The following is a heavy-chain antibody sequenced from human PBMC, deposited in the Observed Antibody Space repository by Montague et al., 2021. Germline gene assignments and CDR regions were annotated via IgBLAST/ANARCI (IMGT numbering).Heavy chain of an antibody. CDR2: IHYGGAI. CDR1: GFTFSAYG. Sequence: SLRLSCAASGFTFSAYGMTWVRQAPGKGLEWVAVIHYGGAIYADSVKGRFTISRDDSENMLYLQMNSLRAEDTALYYCVKGRSRLDYWGQGTLVTVSS. CDR3: VKGRSRLDY. V-gene: IGHV3-23*03. D-gene: IGHD6-13*01. J-gene: IGHJ4*02.